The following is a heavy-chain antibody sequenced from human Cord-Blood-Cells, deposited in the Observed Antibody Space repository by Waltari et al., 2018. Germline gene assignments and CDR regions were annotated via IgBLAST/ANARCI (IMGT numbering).Heavy chain of an antibody. CDR2: VNPIFCTA. CDR1: GGPFSSYA. V-gene: IGHV1-69*12. D-gene: IGHD2-8*01. Sequence: QVPLVQSGAEVKKPGSSVKVSCKASGGPFSSYAISWVPPATGQGLEWMGGVNPIFCTANYAQKFHGRVTITADESTSTAYMELSSLRSEDTAVYYCAMGDCTNGVCYDAFDIWGQGTMVTVSS. CDR3: AMGDCTNGVCYDAFDI. J-gene: IGHJ3*02.